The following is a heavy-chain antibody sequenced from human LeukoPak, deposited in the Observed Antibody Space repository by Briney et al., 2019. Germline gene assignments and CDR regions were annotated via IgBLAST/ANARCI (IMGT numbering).Heavy chain of an antibody. V-gene: IGHV4-39*07. CDR2: VYYTGNT. Sequence: SETLSLTCTVSGASTSSSYYYWAWIRQPPGKGLEYIGSVYYTGNTYYNPSLKSRVTISADTSKNQFSLKLSSVTDADTAVYYCAREEVPHATFDPWGQGTLVTVSS. D-gene: IGHD2-2*01. J-gene: IGHJ5*02. CDR1: GASTSSSYYY. CDR3: AREEVPHATFDP.